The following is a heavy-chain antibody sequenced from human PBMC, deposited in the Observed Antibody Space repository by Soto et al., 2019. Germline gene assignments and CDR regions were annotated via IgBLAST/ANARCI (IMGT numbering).Heavy chain of an antibody. CDR1: GGSISSGDYY. D-gene: IGHD3-22*01. CDR3: ARVRYYYDSSGYGSDY. CDR2: IYYSGST. V-gene: IGHV4-30-4*01. J-gene: IGHJ4*02. Sequence: SETLSLTCTVSGGSISSGDYYWSWIRQPPGKGLEWIGYIYYSGSTYYNPSLKSRVTISVDTSKNQFSLKLSSVTAADTAVYYCARVRYYYDSSGYGSDYWGQRTLVTVSS.